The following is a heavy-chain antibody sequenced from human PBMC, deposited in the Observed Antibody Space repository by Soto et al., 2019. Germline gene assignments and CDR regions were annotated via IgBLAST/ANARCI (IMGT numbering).Heavy chain of an antibody. D-gene: IGHD1-26*01. J-gene: IGHJ6*02. V-gene: IGHV4-39*06. Sequence: PSETLSLTCTVSGGSISGSSCYWGWIRQPPGKGLEWIGSIYYSGATYYNPSLKSRLTISKDTSKSQVVLTMTNMDPVDTATYYCARMWDRWEHYYYYGMDVWGQGTTVTVSS. CDR1: GGSISGSSCY. CDR3: ARMWDRWEHYYYYGMDV. CDR2: IYYSGAT.